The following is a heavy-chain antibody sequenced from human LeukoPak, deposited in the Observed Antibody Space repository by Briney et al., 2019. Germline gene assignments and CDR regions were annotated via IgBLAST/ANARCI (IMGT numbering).Heavy chain of an antibody. Sequence: GGSLRPSCATSGFTFASYDMNWVRQAPGKVLEWVSTISTGSNYIYYAGSVKGRFTISRDNAKGSLYLQMSSLRAEDTAIYYCAKNVESKTLIRRSWFDPWGQGTLVTVSS. CDR1: GFTFASYD. D-gene: IGHD2-21*01. V-gene: IGHV3-21*01. J-gene: IGHJ5*02. CDR3: AKNVESKTLIRRSWFDP. CDR2: ISTGSNYI.